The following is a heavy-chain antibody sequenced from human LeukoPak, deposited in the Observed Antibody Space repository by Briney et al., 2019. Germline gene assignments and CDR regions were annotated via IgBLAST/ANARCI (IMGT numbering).Heavy chain of an antibody. D-gene: IGHD3-10*01. CDR3: ARWYVSGTSTDY. Sequence: ASVTLSCNASGYSFTSYYINWMRQATGQGLEWIGWINPNGGNTGYAQMLQGRVTMARTTSISTAYMELSSLRSEATAVYYGARWYVSGTSTDYWGQGTLVTVSS. CDR1: GYSFTSYY. V-gene: IGHV1-8*01. J-gene: IGHJ4*02. CDR2: INPNGGNT.